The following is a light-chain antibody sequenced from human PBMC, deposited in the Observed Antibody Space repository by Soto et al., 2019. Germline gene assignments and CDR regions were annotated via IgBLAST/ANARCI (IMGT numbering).Light chain of an antibody. CDR2: WAS. CDR3: QQYYSSPWT. Sequence: DIVMTQSPDSLAVSLGERATINCKYSQSVLYSSNNKNYLAWYQQKPGQPPKLLIYWASTRESGVPDRFSGSGSGTDFNPTISSLQAEDVAVYYCQQYYSSPWTFGQGTKVEIK. CDR1: QSVLYSSNNKNY. J-gene: IGKJ1*01. V-gene: IGKV4-1*01.